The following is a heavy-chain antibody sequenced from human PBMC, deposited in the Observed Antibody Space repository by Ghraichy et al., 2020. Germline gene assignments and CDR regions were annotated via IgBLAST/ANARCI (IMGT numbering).Heavy chain of an antibody. CDR1: GGSFSGYY. J-gene: IGHJ3*02. CDR2: INHSGST. CDR3: ARGLPGIVGATTCCAFDI. Sequence: ETLSLTCAVYGGSFSGYYWSWIRQPPGKGLEWIGEINHSGSTNYNPSLKSRVTISVDTSKNQFSLKLSSVTAADTAVYYCARGLPGIVGATTCCAFDIWGQGTMVTVSS. V-gene: IGHV4-34*01. D-gene: IGHD1-26*01.